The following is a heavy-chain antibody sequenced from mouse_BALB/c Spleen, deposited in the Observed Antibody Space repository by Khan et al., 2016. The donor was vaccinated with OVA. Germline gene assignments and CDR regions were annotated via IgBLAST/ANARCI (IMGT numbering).Heavy chain of an antibody. CDR2: INTYTGDP. CDR3: ERVGYSGTLDS. D-gene: IGHD4-1*01. CDR1: GYTFRNNG. J-gene: IGHJ4*01. Sequence: QIQLVQSGPELKKPGETVKISCKASGYTFRNNGMNWVKQTPGKGLKWMGWINTYTGDPTYADDFKGRFAFSLETSSDTAYLQLNNLKNEDTATYFCERVGYSGTLDSWGQGTSVTVSS. V-gene: IGHV9-3-1*01.